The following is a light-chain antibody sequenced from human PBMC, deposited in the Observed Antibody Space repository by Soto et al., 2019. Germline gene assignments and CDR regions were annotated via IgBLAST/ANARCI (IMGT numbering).Light chain of an antibody. CDR2: AAS. CDR3: QQSYSTPRT. V-gene: IGKV1-39*01. J-gene: IGKJ1*01. CDR1: QSISIY. Sequence: DIQMTQSPSSLSASVGDRVTITCRASQSISIYLNWYQQKPGKAPKLLIYAASSWQTGVPERFSGSGSGTDFTLSISSLQPEDFATYYCQQSYSTPRTFGQGTKVDIK.